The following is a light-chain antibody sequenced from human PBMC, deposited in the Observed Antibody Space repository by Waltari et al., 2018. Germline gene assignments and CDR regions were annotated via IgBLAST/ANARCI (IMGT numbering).Light chain of an antibody. CDR2: DAS. CDR1: QSVRSN. CDR3: QQYNHWPT. V-gene: IGKV3-15*01. Sequence: IVMTQSPATLSVSPGERPTLSSRASQSVRSNLAWYQQKPGQSPRLLIYDASTRAAGVPARFRGSGSGTEFTLTINSLQSEDFAVYSCQQYNHWPTFGGGTKVEIK. J-gene: IGKJ4*01.